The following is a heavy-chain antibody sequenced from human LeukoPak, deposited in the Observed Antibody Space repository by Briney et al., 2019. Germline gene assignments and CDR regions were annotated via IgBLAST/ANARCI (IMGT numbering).Heavy chain of an antibody. CDR1: GFTFSNYG. Sequence: QPGRSLRLSCAASGFTFSNYGMHWVRQAPGKGLEWVSYIRSSGSPIYYADSVRGRFTISRDNAKNSLYLQMNSLRDEDTAVYYCVRDPDALDFWGQGTPVTVSS. CDR3: VRDPDALDF. CDR2: IRSSGSPI. V-gene: IGHV3-48*02. J-gene: IGHJ4*02.